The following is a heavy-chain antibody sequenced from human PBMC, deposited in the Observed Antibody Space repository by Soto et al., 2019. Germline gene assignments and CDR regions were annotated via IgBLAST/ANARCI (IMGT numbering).Heavy chain of an antibody. V-gene: IGHV4-30-4*01. CDR3: ARVGYSYGSDFDY. J-gene: IGHJ4*02. CDR1: GGSISSGDYY. CDR2: IYYSGST. Sequence: SGTLSLTCTVSGGSISSGDYYWSWIRQPPGKGLEWIGYIYYSGSTYYNPSLKSRVTISVDTSKNQFSLKLSSVTAADTAVYYCARVGYSYGSDFDYWGQGTLVT. D-gene: IGHD5-18*01.